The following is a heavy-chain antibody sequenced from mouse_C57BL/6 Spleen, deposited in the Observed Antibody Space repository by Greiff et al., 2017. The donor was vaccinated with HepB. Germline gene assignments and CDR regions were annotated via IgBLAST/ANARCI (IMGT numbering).Heavy chain of an antibody. CDR1: GYTFTSYW. J-gene: IGHJ4*01. CDR2: IDPNSGGT. CDR3: ARRDGYYGFYAMDY. D-gene: IGHD2-3*01. V-gene: IGHV1-72*01. Sequence: QVQLKEPGAELVKPGASVKLSCKASGYTFTSYWMHWVKQRPGRGLEWIGRIDPNSGGTKYNEKFKSKATLTVDKPSSTAYMQLSSLTSEDSAVYYFARRDGYYGFYAMDYWGQGTSVTVSS.